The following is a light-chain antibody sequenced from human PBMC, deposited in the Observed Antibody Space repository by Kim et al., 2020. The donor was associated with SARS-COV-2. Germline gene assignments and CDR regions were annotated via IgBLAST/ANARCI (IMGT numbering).Light chain of an antibody. CDR2: AAS. CDR1: QGISSW. J-gene: IGKJ2*01. V-gene: IGKV1D-12*01. Sequence: SASVGDRVTIPCRASQGISSWLAWYQQKPGQAPKLLISAASTLQSGVPSRFSGSVSGTEFTLTISSLQPEDFATYYCQQANSLPYTFGQGTKLEI. CDR3: QQANSLPYT.